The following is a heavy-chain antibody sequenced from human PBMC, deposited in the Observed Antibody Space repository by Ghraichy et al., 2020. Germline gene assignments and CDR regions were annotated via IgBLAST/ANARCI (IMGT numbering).Heavy chain of an antibody. D-gene: IGHD3-22*01. Sequence: SETLSLTCAVYGGSFSGYYWSWIRQPPGKGLEWIGEINHSGSTNYNPSLKSRVTISVDTSKNQFSLKLSSVTAADTAVYYCARGQRRYYYDSSGLMPDKYFQHWGQGTLVTVSS. CDR1: GGSFSGYY. CDR2: INHSGST. V-gene: IGHV4-34*01. CDR3: ARGQRRYYYDSSGLMPDKYFQH. J-gene: IGHJ1*01.